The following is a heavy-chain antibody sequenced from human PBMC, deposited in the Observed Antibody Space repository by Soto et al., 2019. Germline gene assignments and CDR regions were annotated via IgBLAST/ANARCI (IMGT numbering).Heavy chain of an antibody. D-gene: IGHD3-3*01. CDR3: ARGSTPSITILGVIIAPYYYYDMDV. CDR1: GGTFSSDV. Sequence: SVKVSCKASGGTFSSDVISWARQAPGQGLEWMGGIIPIFDTTDYAQKFQGRVAQNFQGRVTITADKSTSTAYMELSSLRSEDTAVYYCARGSTPSITILGVIIAPYYYYDMDVWGQGTTVTVSS. J-gene: IGHJ6*02. CDR2: IIPIFDTT. V-gene: IGHV1-69*06.